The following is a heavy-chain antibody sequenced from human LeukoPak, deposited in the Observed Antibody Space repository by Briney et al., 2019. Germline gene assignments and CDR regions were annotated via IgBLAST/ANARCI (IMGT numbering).Heavy chain of an antibody. J-gene: IGHJ5*02. CDR1: GITFSSYA. Sequence: GGSLRLSCVTSGITFSSYAMSWVRRAPGKGLEWVSGISDAGGITYYADSVKGRFTISRDNSKNTLFLQVSSLRVEDTAVYYCAKDRTDYYESDGYSDLDLWGQGTLVSVSS. V-gene: IGHV3-23*01. CDR3: AKDRTDYYESDGYSDLDL. CDR2: ISDAGGIT. D-gene: IGHD3-22*01.